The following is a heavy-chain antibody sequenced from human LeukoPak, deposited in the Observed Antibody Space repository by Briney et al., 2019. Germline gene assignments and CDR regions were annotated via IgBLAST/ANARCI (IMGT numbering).Heavy chain of an antibody. D-gene: IGHD2-2*01. CDR3: AKVPAFIVAVPAAIWFDP. CDR1: GFTFSSYA. CDR2: ISGSGGST. V-gene: IGHV3-23*01. J-gene: IGHJ5*02. Sequence: GGSLRLSCAASGFTFSSYAMSWVRQAPGKGLEWVSAISGSGGSTYYADSVKGRFTISRDNSKNTLYLQMNSLRAEDTAVYYCAKVPAFIVAVPAAIWFDPWGQGTLVTVSS.